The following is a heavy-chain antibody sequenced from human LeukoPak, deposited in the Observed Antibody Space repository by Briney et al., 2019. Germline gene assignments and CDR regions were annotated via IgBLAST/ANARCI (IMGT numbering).Heavy chain of an antibody. CDR3: AKHGLPLVVISAPLDY. J-gene: IGHJ4*02. Sequence: GGSLRLSCTTFGFTFSDYYLSWIRQAPGKGLDWVSYVSGSGTTKYYAESVKGRFTISRDNSKNTVYLQMNSLRAEDTAVYYCAKHGLPLVVISAPLDYWGQGTLVTVAS. V-gene: IGHV3-11*04. CDR2: VSGSGTTK. D-gene: IGHD2-15*01. CDR1: GFTFSDYY.